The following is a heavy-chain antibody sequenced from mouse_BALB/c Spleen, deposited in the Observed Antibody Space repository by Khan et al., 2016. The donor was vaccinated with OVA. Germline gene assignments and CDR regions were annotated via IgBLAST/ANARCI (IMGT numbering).Heavy chain of an antibody. CDR3: ARLYVY. V-gene: IGHV3-2*02. CDR2: ISYSGST. J-gene: IGHJ3*01. Sequence: VQLKESGPGLVKPSQSLSLTCTVTGYSITSDYAWNWIRQFPGNKLEWMGSISYSGSTSYIPSLKSRISITRDTSKNQFFLQLNSVTTEDTATYYCARLYVYWGQGTLVTVSA. D-gene: IGHD2-10*02. CDR1: GYSITSDYA.